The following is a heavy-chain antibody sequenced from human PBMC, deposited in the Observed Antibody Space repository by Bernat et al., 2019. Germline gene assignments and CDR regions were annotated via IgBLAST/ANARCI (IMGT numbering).Heavy chain of an antibody. CDR2: INPSGGST. Sequence: LVQSGAEVKKPGASVKVSCKASGYTFTSYYMHCVRQAPGQGLEWMGIINPSGGSTSYAQKFQGRVTMTRDTSTSTVYMELSSLRSEDTAVYYYAREDEENGSSWFYYFDYWGQGTLVTVSS. J-gene: IGHJ4*02. D-gene: IGHD6-13*01. V-gene: IGHV1-46*03. CDR3: AREDEENGSSWFYYFDY. CDR1: GYTFTSYY.